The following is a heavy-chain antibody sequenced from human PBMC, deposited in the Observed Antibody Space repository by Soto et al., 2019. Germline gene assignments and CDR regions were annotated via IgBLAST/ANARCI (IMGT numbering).Heavy chain of an antibody. D-gene: IGHD1-26*01. CDR2: VYYDGST. V-gene: IGHV4-59*02. CDR1: GDSVSSYY. Sequence: SETLSLTCSVSGDSVSSYYWSWIRQPPGKGLEWIGYVYYDGSTNYNPSLETRVTISIDTSKNQVSLKLNSVTAADTAVYHFARGRRSPTVYYGLDVWGQGTTVTVSS. CDR3: ARGRRSPTVYYGLDV. J-gene: IGHJ6*02.